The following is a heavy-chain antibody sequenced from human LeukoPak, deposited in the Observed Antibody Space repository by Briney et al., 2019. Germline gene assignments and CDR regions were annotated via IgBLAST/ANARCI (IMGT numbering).Heavy chain of an antibody. V-gene: IGHV3-11*01. CDR1: GFTFSDYY. D-gene: IGHD6-13*01. CDR2: ISSSGSTI. Sequence: GSLRLSCAASGFTFSDYYMSWIRQAPGKGLEWVSYISSSGSTIYYADSVKGRFTISRDNAKNSLYLQMNSLRAEDTAVYYCARDIAEGDDAFDIWGQGTMVTVSS. J-gene: IGHJ3*02. CDR3: ARDIAEGDDAFDI.